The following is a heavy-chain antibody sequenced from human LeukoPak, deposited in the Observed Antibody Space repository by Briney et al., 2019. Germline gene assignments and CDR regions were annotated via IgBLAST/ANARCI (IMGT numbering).Heavy chain of an antibody. D-gene: IGHD3-22*01. V-gene: IGHV3-48*03. J-gene: IGHJ4*02. CDR3: ARGTYYYDSSGYPALFDY. Sequence: GGSLRLSCAASGFTFSSYEMNWVRQAPGKGLEWVSYISSSGSTIYYADSVKGRSTISRDNAKNSLYLQMNSLRAEDTAVYYCARGTYYYDSSGYPALFDYWGQGTLVTVSS. CDR2: ISSSGSTI. CDR1: GFTFSSYE.